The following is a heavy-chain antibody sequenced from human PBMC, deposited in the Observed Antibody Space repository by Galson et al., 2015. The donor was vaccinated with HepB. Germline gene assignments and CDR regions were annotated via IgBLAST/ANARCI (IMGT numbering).Heavy chain of an antibody. CDR2: ISSSGSTI. V-gene: IGHV3-48*03. Sequence: SLRLSCAASGFTFSSYEMNWVRQAPGKGLEWVSCISSSGSTIYYADSVKGRFTISSDSAKNSLYLQMNSLRAEDTAVYYCARVLHQQLALDYWGQGTLVTVSS. CDR1: GFTFSSYE. D-gene: IGHD6-13*01. J-gene: IGHJ4*02. CDR3: ARVLHQQLALDY.